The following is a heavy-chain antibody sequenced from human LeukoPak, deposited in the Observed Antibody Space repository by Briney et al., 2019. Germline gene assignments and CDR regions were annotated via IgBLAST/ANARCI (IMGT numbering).Heavy chain of an antibody. Sequence: SETLSLTCTVSGGSITSSYWSWIRQSPGKGLEWIGYIHYTGSTNYNPSLESRVTMLIDTSKNQFSLKLSSVTAADTAVYYCARGRYSAGGNWFDPWGQGTLVTVSS. CDR2: IHYTGST. D-gene: IGHD3-9*01. CDR1: GGSITSSY. CDR3: ARGRYSAGGNWFDP. V-gene: IGHV4-59*01. J-gene: IGHJ5*02.